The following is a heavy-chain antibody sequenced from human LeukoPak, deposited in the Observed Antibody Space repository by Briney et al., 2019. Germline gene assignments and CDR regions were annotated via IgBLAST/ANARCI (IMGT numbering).Heavy chain of an antibody. Sequence: GASVKVSCKASGGTFSSYAISWVRQAPGQGLEWMGGIIPIFGTANYAQKFQGRVTITADKSTSTAYMELSSLRSEDTAVYYCARDRPSYYDILTGYYRLLGYFDYWGQGTLVTVSS. CDR3: ARDRPSYYDILTGYYRLLGYFDY. D-gene: IGHD3-9*01. CDR2: IIPIFGTA. V-gene: IGHV1-69*06. CDR1: GGTFSSYA. J-gene: IGHJ4*02.